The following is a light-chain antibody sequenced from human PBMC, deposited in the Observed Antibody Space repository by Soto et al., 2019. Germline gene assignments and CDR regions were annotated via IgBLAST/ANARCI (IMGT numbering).Light chain of an antibody. V-gene: IGLV2-14*01. CDR2: EVS. CDR3: SSYTGSSTVI. CDR1: SGDVGGYYY. J-gene: IGLJ2*01. Sequence: QSALTQPASVSGSPGQSVTISCTGTSGDVGGYYYVSWYQQHPGQAPRLLIYEVSNRPSGVSNRFSGSKSGNTASLTISGLQADDEAHYYCSSYTGSSTVIFGGGTKLTVL.